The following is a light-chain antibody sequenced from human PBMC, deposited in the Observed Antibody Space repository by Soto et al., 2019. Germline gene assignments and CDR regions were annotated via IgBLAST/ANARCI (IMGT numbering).Light chain of an antibody. J-gene: IGKJ1*01. CDR2: AAS. CDR3: EQSYKTPWA. CDR1: QNIINY. Sequence: DFPVTQSPSSLSASVGDRVTITCRASQNIINYMNWYQQKPGKAPKLLIFAASTLQSGVPSRFSGSGSGTDFTLTISSLQPDDFATYYCEQSYKTPWAFGQGTKVEMK. V-gene: IGKV1-39*01.